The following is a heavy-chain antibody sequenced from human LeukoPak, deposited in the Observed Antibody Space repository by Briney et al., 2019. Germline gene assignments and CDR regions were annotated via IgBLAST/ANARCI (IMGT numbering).Heavy chain of an antibody. J-gene: IGHJ6*02. CDR3: ARDPTANAQYYYYGMDV. CDR1: GGTFSSYA. V-gene: IGHV1-69*04. Sequence: GASVKVSCKASGGTFSSYAISWVRQAPGQGLEWMGRIIPILGIASYAQKFQGRVTITADKSTSTAYMELSSLRSEDTAVYYCARDPTANAQYYYYGMDVWGQGTTVTVSS. CDR2: IIPILGIA.